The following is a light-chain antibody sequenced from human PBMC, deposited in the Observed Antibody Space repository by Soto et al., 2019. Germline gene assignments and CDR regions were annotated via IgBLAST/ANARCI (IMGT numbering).Light chain of an antibody. J-gene: IGKJ1*01. CDR1: QSVTGNY. Sequence: EIVLTQSPGTLSLSPGERASLSCRACQSVTGNYLAWYQQKPGQAPRLLIYGASTRATGMPDRFSGSGSGTDFTLTISRLEPEDFAVYHCQHYGSSSWTFGQGTKVEVK. CDR3: QHYGSSSWT. V-gene: IGKV3-20*01. CDR2: GAS.